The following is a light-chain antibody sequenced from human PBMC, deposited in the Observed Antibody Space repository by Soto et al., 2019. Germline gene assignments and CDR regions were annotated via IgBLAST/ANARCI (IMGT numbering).Light chain of an antibody. CDR2: GAS. V-gene: IGKV3-15*01. CDR1: QTVSSN. J-gene: IGKJ1*01. CDR3: QQYNNYWT. Sequence: EIVMTQSPATLSVSPGERATLSCRASQTVSSNLAWYQQKPGQAPRLLIYGASTRATGVPARFSGSGSGTEFTLTISSLQPDDLATYYCQQYNNYWTFGQGTKVEIK.